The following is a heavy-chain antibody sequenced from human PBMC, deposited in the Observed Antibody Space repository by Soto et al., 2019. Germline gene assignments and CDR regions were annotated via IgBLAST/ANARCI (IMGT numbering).Heavy chain of an antibody. Sequence: SETLSLTCAVYGGSFSGYYWSWIRQPPGKGLEWIGEINHSGSTNYNPSLKSRITISVDTSKNQFSLKMSSVTAADTAVYYCASITGTLGWFDPWGQGTLVTVSS. CDR1: GGSFSGYY. J-gene: IGHJ5*02. D-gene: IGHD1-20*01. V-gene: IGHV4-34*01. CDR3: ASITGTLGWFDP. CDR2: INHSGST.